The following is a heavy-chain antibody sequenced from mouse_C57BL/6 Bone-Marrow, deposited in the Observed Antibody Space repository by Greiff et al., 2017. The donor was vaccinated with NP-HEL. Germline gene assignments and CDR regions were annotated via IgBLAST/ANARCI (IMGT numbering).Heavy chain of an antibody. V-gene: IGHV1-26*01. CDR1: GYTFTDYY. CDR3: ARSYDYDGGWYFDY. D-gene: IGHD2-4*01. Sequence: VQLKQSGPELVKPGASVKISCKASGYTFTDYYMNWVKQSHGKSLEWIGDINPNNGGTSYNQKFKGKATLTVDKSSSTAYMELRSLTSEDSAVYYCARSYDYDGGWYFDYWGQGTTLTVSS. CDR2: INPNNGGT. J-gene: IGHJ2*01.